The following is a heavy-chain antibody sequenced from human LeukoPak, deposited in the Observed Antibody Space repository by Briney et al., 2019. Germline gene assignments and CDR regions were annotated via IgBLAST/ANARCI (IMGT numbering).Heavy chain of an antibody. V-gene: IGHV3-7*01. D-gene: IGHD2-21*02. CDR2: TREDGGKQ. CDR1: GFNFDNFW. CDR3: AKDIPGGGDDY. J-gene: IGHJ4*02. Sequence: HPGGSLRLSCAASGFNFDNFWMSWVRQAPGKGLEWVANTREDGGKQNYVDSVKGRFTISRDNAESSVYLQLNSLRADDTAIYYCAKDIPGGGDDYWGQGTLVTVSS.